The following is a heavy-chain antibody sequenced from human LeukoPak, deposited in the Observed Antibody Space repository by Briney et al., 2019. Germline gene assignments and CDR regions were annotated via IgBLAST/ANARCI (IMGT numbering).Heavy chain of an antibody. D-gene: IGHD6-19*01. CDR2: INHSGST. CDR3: AREMGDDGSGWSGGFDY. J-gene: IGHJ4*02. CDR1: GGSFSGYY. Sequence: PSETLSLTRAVYGGSFSGYYWSWIRQPPGKGLEWIGEINHSGSTNYNPSLKSRVTISVDTSKNQFSLKLSSVTAADTAVYYCAREMGDDGSGWSGGFDYWGQGTLVTVSS. V-gene: IGHV4-34*01.